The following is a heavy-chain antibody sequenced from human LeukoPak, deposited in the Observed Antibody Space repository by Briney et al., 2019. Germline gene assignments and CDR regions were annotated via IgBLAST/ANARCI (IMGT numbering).Heavy chain of an antibody. D-gene: IGHD3-3*01. CDR1: GFTLSNYW. J-gene: IGHJ6*02. CDR3: ARDVPPNYDFWSGYYYYYGMDV. CDR2: ISGDEIWT. V-gene: IGHV3-74*01. Sequence: PGGSLRLSCAASGFTLSNYWMHWVRQAPGKGLVWVSRISGDEIWTSYADSVKGRFTISRDNAKNSLYLQMNSLRDEDTAVYYCARDVPPNYDFWSGYYYYYGMDVWGQGTTVTVSS.